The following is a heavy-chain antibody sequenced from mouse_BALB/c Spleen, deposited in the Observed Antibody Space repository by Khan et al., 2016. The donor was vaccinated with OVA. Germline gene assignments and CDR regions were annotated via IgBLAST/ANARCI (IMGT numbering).Heavy chain of an antibody. CDR3: ARKNGSDFDY. CDR1: GYSFTGYF. D-gene: IGHD1-1*01. J-gene: IGHJ2*01. V-gene: IGHV1-20*02. Sequence: VQLKQSGPELVKPGASVKISCKASGYSFTGYFMNWVMQSHGKSLEWIGRINPHIGETFYNQKFKGKATLTVDESSSTAHMELRSLASEDSAVYYCARKNGSDFDYWGQVTTLTVSS. CDR2: INPHIGET.